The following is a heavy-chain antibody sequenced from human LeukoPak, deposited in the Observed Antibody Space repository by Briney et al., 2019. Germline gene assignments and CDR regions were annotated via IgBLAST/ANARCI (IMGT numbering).Heavy chain of an antibody. CDR1: GYTFTGYY. V-gene: IGHV1-2*02. D-gene: IGHD2-2*01. Sequence: ASVKVSCKASGYTFTGYYMHWVRQAPGQGLEWMGWINPNSGGTNYAQKFRGRVTMTRDTSISTAYMELSRLRSDDTAVYYCASPLGYCSSTSCYDYWGQGTLVTVSS. CDR3: ASPLGYCSSTSCYDY. J-gene: IGHJ4*02. CDR2: INPNSGGT.